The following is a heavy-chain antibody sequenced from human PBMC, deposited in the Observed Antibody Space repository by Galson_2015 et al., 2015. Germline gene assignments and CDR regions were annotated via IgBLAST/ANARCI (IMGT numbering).Heavy chain of an antibody. Sequence: SVKVSCKASGYTFTSYGISWVRQAPGQGLEWMGWISAYNGNTNYAQKLQGRVTMTTDTSTSTAYMELRSLRSDDTAVYYCARVGRDCSSTSCYVVPPTDYYYYMDVWGKGTTVTVSS. CDR2: ISAYNGNT. V-gene: IGHV1-18*01. D-gene: IGHD2-2*01. J-gene: IGHJ6*03. CDR1: GYTFTSYG. CDR3: ARVGRDCSSTSCYVVPPTDYYYYMDV.